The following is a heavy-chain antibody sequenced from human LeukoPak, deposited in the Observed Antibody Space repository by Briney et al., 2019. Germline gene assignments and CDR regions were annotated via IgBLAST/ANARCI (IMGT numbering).Heavy chain of an antibody. CDR1: GFTFTSFW. J-gene: IGHJ4*02. D-gene: IGHD3-10*01. V-gene: IGHV3-7*03. Sequence: GGSLRLSCAASGFTFTSFWLNWVRQAPGKGLEWVANIKRDGSEKYYLDSVKGRFTISRDNAKNSLYLQMNNLRAEDTAVYYCARGYGSGSCRDYGGQGTLVTVSS. CDR3: ARGYGSGSCRDY. CDR2: IKRDGSEK.